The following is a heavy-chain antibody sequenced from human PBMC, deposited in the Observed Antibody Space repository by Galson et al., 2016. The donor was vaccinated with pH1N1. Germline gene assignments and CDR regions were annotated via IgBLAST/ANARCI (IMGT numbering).Heavy chain of an antibody. CDR1: GFTFDDYA. CDR2: ISWNNGSM. Sequence: SLRLSCAASGFTFDDYAMHWVRQAPGKGLEWVSGISWNNGSMDYADSVKGRFTISRDNAKNSLFLQMNSLRAEDTAVYYCATYYYGSGSYYWQKAEVWYFDLWGRGTLVTVSS. CDR3: ATYYYGSGSYYWQKAEVWYFDL. J-gene: IGHJ2*01. D-gene: IGHD3-10*01. V-gene: IGHV3-9*01.